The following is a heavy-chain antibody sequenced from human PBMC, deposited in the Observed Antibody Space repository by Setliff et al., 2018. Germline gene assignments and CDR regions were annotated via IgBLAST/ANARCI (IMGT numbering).Heavy chain of an antibody. J-gene: IGHJ4*02. CDR2: IYYRGDT. V-gene: IGHV4-39*01. CDR1: GGSISSGVYY. CDR3: ARTGAYRYFDY. D-gene: IGHD1-1*01. Sequence: SCTVSGGSISSGVYYWAWIRQPPGKGLEWIGRIYYRGDTYYNASLKGRLTLSVDTSKNQVSLNLGSVTAADTAVYYCARTGAYRYFDYWGQGTQVTVSS.